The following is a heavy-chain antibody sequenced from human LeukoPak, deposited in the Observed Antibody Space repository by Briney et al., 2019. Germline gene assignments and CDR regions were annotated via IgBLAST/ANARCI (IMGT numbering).Heavy chain of an antibody. CDR2: IKQDGSEK. Sequence: GGSLRLSCAASGFPFSSYWMSWVRQAPGKGLEWVANIKQDGSEKYYVDSVEGRFTISRDNAKNSLYLQMNSLRAEDTAVYYCARALGRLWSVVGYFDYWGQGTLVTVSS. CDR1: GFPFSSYW. V-gene: IGHV3-7*01. CDR3: ARALGRLWSVVGYFDY. J-gene: IGHJ4*02. D-gene: IGHD3-10*02.